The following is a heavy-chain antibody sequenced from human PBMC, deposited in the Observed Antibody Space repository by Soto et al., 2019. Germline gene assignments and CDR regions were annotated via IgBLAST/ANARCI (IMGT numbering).Heavy chain of an antibody. CDR2: IYQSGST. D-gene: IGHD3-22*01. CDR3: ARELLFYDSDGFSWDDAFDI. CDR1: GCPVSSRASS. J-gene: IGHJ3*02. Sequence: SVTLSFTCAVFGCPVSSRASSWRWIGQPPGKGLEWIGFIYQSGSTYYNPSLKSRVTMSLDRPKNQFSLKLSSVNAADTAVYYCARELLFYDSDGFSWDDAFDIWGQGTMVT. V-gene: IGHV4-30-2*01.